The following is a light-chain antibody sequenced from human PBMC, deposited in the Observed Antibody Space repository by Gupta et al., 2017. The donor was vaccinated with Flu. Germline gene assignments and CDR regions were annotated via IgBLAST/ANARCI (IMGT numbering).Light chain of an antibody. Sequence: IQLTPSPSSLSASVGDRVTITCRASQSISSYLNWYQQKPGKAPKLLIYAASSLQSGVPSRFSGSGSGTDITLTISSLQPEDFATYYCQQSYSTPLTFGGGTKVEIK. CDR1: QSISSY. J-gene: IGKJ4*01. CDR3: QQSYSTPLT. V-gene: IGKV1-39*01. CDR2: AAS.